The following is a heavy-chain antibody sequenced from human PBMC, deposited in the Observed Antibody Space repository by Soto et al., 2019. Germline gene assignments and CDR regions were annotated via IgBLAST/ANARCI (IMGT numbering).Heavy chain of an antibody. D-gene: IGHD3-22*01. Sequence: GASVKVSCKASGYTFTSYAMHWVRQAPGQRLEWMGWINAGNGNTKYSQKFQGRVTITRDTSASTAYMELSSLRSEDTAVYYCARDTYYDSSGYTEPPYGMDVWGQGTTVTVSS. CDR2: INAGNGNT. CDR1: GYTFTSYA. V-gene: IGHV1-3*01. CDR3: ARDTYYDSSGYTEPPYGMDV. J-gene: IGHJ6*02.